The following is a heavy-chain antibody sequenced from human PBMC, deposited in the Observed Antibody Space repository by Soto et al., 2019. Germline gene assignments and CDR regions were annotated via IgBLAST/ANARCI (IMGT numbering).Heavy chain of an antibody. CDR1: GFRVISYW. D-gene: IGHD6-13*01. Sequence: GESLKISCKGSGFRVISYWIGWVRQMPGKGLEWMGIIYPGDSDTRYSPSFQGQVTISADKSISTAYLQWSSLKASDTAMYYCARQRDFYSSSYSGAFDYWGQGTLVTVSS. CDR2: IYPGDSDT. J-gene: IGHJ4*02. V-gene: IGHV5-51*01. CDR3: ARQRDFYSSSYSGAFDY.